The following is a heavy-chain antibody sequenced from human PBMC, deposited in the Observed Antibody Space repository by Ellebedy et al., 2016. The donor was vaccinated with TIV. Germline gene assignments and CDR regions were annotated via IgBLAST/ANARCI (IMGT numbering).Heavy chain of an antibody. CDR1: GFTFDDYA. CDR2: ISSSSSYI. D-gene: IGHD1-26*01. Sequence: GGSLRLSCAASGFTFDDYAMHWVRQAPGKGLEWVSSISSSSSYIYYADSVKGRFTISRDNAKNSLYLQMNSLRAEDTAVYYCARDVGGSYSSLAFDIWGQGTMVTVSS. V-gene: IGHV3-21*01. CDR3: ARDVGGSYSSLAFDI. J-gene: IGHJ3*02.